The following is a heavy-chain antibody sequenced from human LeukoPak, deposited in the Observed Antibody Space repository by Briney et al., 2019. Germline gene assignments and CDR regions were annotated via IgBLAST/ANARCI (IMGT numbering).Heavy chain of an antibody. Sequence: SETLSLTCTVSGVSISSSNSYWGWSRQPPGKGLEWIGSIYYSGNTYYNASLKSQVSISRDTSKNQFSLRLTSVTAADTAVYYCARQTGSGLFILPGGQGTLVTVSS. CDR2: IYYSGNT. J-gene: IGHJ4*02. V-gene: IGHV4-39*01. CDR3: ARQTGSGLFILP. CDR1: GVSISSSNSY. D-gene: IGHD3/OR15-3a*01.